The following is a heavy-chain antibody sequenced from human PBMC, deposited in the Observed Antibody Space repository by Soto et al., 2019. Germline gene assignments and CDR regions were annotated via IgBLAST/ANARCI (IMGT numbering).Heavy chain of an antibody. CDR1: GGSISDYY. Sequence: SETLSLTCTVSGGSISDYYWSWIRQPPGKGLEWIGYIYYSGSTYYNPSLKSRVTISVDTSKNQFSLKLSSVTAADTAVYYCARDIMGTNYYYYGMDVWGQGTTVTVSS. D-gene: IGHD2-8*01. V-gene: IGHV4-59*12. J-gene: IGHJ6*02. CDR3: ARDIMGTNYYYYGMDV. CDR2: IYYSGST.